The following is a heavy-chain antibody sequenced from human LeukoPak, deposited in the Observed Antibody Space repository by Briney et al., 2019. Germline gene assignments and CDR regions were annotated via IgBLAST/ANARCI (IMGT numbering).Heavy chain of an antibody. Sequence: PSETLSLTCTVSGGSISSYYWTWIRQPPGNGLEWIGYIHYTGSTNYNRSLRSRVTISVDTSKNPFSLKLSSVTAADTAVYYCARVEEGYGSGRRENYYYYYMDVWGKGTTVTISS. D-gene: IGHD3-10*01. CDR3: ARVEEGYGSGRRENYYYYYMDV. CDR2: IHYTGST. CDR1: GGSISSYY. J-gene: IGHJ6*03. V-gene: IGHV4-59*01.